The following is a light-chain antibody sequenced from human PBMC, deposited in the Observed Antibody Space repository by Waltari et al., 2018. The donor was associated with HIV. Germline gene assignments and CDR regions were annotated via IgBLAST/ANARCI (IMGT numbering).Light chain of an antibody. J-gene: IGLJ3*02. CDR3: GTWDSSLSAWV. CDR2: DNN. Sequence: QSVLTQPPSVSAAPGQKVTISCSGSSSNLGNIYVPWYQQLPGTAPKLLIYDNNKRPSGIPDRFSGSKSGTSATLGITGLQTGDEADYYCGTWDSSLSAWVFGGGTKLTVL. V-gene: IGLV1-51*01. CDR1: SSNLGNIY.